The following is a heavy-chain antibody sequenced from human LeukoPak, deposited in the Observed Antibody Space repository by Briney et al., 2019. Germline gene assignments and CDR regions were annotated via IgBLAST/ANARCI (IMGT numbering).Heavy chain of an antibody. Sequence: GGSLRLSCAASGFTFSSYSMNWVRQAPGKGLEWVSSISSSSSYIYYADSVKGRFTISRDNAKNSLYPRMNSLRAEDTAVYYCARDLGTTVTTYLDYWGQGTLVTVSS. CDR3: ARDLGTTVTTYLDY. D-gene: IGHD4-17*01. CDR2: ISSSSSYI. V-gene: IGHV3-21*01. CDR1: GFTFSSYS. J-gene: IGHJ4*02.